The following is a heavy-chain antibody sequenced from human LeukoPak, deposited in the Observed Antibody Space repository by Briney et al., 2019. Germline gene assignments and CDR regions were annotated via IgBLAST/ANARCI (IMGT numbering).Heavy chain of an antibody. CDR2: IYYSGST. CDR3: ARVGSWYQVVYYYYYMDV. D-gene: IGHD6-13*01. J-gene: IGHJ6*03. V-gene: IGHV4-39*07. CDR1: GGSISSSSYY. Sequence: SETLSLTCTVSGGSISSSSYYWGWIRQPPGKGLEWIGSIYYSGSTYYNPSLKSRVTISVDTSKNQFSLKLSSVTAADTAVYYCARVGSWYQVVYYYYYMDVWGKGTTVTVSS.